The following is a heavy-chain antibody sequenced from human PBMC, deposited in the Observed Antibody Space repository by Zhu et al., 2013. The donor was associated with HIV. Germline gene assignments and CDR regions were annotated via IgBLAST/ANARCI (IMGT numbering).Heavy chain of an antibody. Sequence: QVQLVQSGPEVKKPGASVRVSCETSGYTFTAYNVAWVRQAPGQGLEWMGWMNAVNGNTNYARKFQGRVTITADTSTDTAYMELSSLRSEDTAVYYCATAIDSGSYDYWGQGTLVTVSS. CDR3: ATAIDSGSYDY. CDR2: MNAVNGNT. J-gene: IGHJ4*02. V-gene: IGHV1-18*04. D-gene: IGHD1-26*01. CDR1: GYTFTAYN.